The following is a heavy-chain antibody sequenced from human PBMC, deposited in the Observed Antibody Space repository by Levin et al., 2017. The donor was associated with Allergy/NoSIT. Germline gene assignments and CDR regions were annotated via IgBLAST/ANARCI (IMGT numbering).Heavy chain of an antibody. CDR2: MNPNSGNT. CDR1: GYTFTSFD. Sequence: ASVKVSCKASGYTFTSFDINWVRQATGQGLEWMAWMNPNSGNTGYAQKFQGRVTMTRNTSIATAYMELSSLRSEDTAVYYCARSIAAGTRALGYWGQGTLVTVSS. CDR3: ARSIAAGTRALGY. V-gene: IGHV1-8*01. D-gene: IGHD6-13*01. J-gene: IGHJ4*02.